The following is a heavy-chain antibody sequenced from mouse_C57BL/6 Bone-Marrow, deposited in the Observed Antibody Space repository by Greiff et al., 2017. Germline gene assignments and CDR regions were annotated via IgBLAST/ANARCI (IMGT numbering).Heavy chain of an antibody. CDR3: ARERTTDWYFDV. CDR1: GYSITSGYY. D-gene: IGHD1-1*01. V-gene: IGHV3-6*01. J-gene: IGHJ1*03. CDR2: ISYDGSN. Sequence: EVKVEESGPGLVKPSQSLSLTCSVTGYSITSGYYWNWIRQFPGNKLEWMGYISYDGSNNYNPSLKNRISITRDTSKNQFFLKLNSVTTEDTATYYCARERTTDWYFDVWGTGTTVTVSS.